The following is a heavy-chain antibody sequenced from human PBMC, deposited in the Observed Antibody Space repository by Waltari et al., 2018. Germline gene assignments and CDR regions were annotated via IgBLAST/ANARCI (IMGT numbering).Heavy chain of an antibody. D-gene: IGHD6-25*01. V-gene: IGHV3-7*01. CDR1: GFIFSNYW. Sequence: EVQLVESGGGLVQPGGSLKLSCAASGFIFSNYWMSWVRQAPGKGLEWVARIKQDGSETYFVDSLKGRFTISRDNTENSMYLQMDSLRAEDTAHYYCARDSLATGYWYFDQWGRGTLVTVSS. CDR3: ARDSLATGYWYFDQ. J-gene: IGHJ2*01. CDR2: IKQDGSET.